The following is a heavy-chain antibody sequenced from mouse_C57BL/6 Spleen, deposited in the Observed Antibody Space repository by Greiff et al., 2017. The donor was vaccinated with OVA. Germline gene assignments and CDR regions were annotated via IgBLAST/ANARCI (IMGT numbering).Heavy chain of an antibody. CDR3: AYYGSSPYAMDY. V-gene: IGHV14-4*01. Sequence: VQLKESGAELVRPGASVKLSCTASGFNIKDDYMHWVKQRPEQGLEWIGWIDPENGDTEYASKFQGKATITADTSSNTAYLQLSSLTSEDTAVYYCAYYGSSPYAMDYWGQGTSVTVSS. J-gene: IGHJ4*01. D-gene: IGHD1-1*01. CDR2: IDPENGDT. CDR1: GFNIKDDY.